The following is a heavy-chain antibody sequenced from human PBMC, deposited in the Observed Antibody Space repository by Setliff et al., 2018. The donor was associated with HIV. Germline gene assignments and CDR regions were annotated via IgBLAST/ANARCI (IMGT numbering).Heavy chain of an antibody. CDR1: GGSISSGSYY. D-gene: IGHD6-6*01. J-gene: IGHJ3*02. V-gene: IGHV4-61*02. Sequence: SETLSLTCTVSGGSISSGSYYWSWIRQPAGKGLEWIGRIYTSGSTNYNPSLKSRVTISIDTSKNQFSLKLSSVTAADTAVYYCARGLDSWSSHVFDMWGQGTMVTVSS. CDR3: ARGLDSWSSHVFDM. CDR2: IYTSGST.